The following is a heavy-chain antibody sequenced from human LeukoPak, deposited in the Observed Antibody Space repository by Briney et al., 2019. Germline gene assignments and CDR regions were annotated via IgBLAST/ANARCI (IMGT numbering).Heavy chain of an antibody. D-gene: IGHD2-21*01. CDR3: TTDQVIY. CDR1: GFTVSSNY. V-gene: IGHV3-15*01. Sequence: PGGSLRLSCVASGFTVSSNYMSWVRQAPGKGLEWVGRIKSKTDGGTTDYAAPVKGRFTISRDDSKNTLYLQMNSLKTEDTAVYYCTTDQVIYWGQGTLVTVSS. CDR2: IKSKTDGGTT. J-gene: IGHJ4*02.